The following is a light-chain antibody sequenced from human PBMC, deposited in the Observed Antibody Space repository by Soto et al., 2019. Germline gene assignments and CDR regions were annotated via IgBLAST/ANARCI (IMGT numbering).Light chain of an antibody. CDR1: QSVSNNY. CDR2: GAA. J-gene: IGKJ4*01. Sequence: EIVLTQSTGTLSLSPGDSATLSCRASQSVSNNYLAWYQQKPGQAPSLLIYGAASRAAGIPDRCSGSGSGTDFTLTISRLEPEDFAVYYCQQHGSSPLTFGGGTKVDIK. CDR3: QQHGSSPLT. V-gene: IGKV3-20*01.